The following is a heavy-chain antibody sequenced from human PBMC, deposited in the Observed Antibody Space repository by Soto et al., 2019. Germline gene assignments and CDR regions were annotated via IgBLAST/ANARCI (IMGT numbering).Heavy chain of an antibody. CDR1: GFTFSSYW. V-gene: IGHV3-74*01. D-gene: IGHD5-12*01. CDR3: ARGYSGYDWLSAADY. CDR2: INSDGSST. Sequence: GGSLRLSCAASGFTFSSYWMHWVRQAPGKGLVWVSRINSDGSSTSYADSVKGRFTISRDNAKNTLYLQMNSLRAGDTAVYYCARGYSGYDWLSAADYWGQGTLVTVSS. J-gene: IGHJ4*02.